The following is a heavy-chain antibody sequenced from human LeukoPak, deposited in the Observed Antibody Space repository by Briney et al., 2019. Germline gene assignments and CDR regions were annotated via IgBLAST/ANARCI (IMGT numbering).Heavy chain of an antibody. CDR2: ISGHSSTI. D-gene: IGHD6-19*01. J-gene: IGHJ4*02. CDR3: ARDGPATVYLIAVAGTPDY. CDR1: GFTFSSYS. Sequence: GGSLRLSCAASGFTFSSYSMNWVRQAPGKGLEWISYISGHSSTIYFADSVKGRFTISRDNAKNSLYLQMNSLRAEDTAVYYCARDGPATVYLIAVAGTPDYWGQGTLVTVSS. V-gene: IGHV3-48*04.